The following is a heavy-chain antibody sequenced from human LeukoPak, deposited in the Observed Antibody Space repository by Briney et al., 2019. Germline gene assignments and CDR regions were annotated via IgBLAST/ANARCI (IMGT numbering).Heavy chain of an antibody. CDR1: GGSISSSNW. V-gene: IGHV4-4*02. Sequence: PSETLSLTCAVSGGSISSSNWWSWVRQPPGKGLEWIGEIYHSGSTNYNPSLKSRVTISVDKSKNQFSLKLSSVTAADTAVYYCARPYSSGWRGAFDIWGQGTMVTVSS. CDR3: ARPYSSGWRGAFDI. CDR2: IYHSGST. J-gene: IGHJ3*02. D-gene: IGHD6-25*01.